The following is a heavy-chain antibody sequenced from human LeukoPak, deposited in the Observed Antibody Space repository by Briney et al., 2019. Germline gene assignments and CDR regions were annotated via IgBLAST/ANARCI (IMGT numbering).Heavy chain of an antibody. CDR1: GASVSSYY. CDR2: IDASGST. D-gene: IGHD6-6*01. V-gene: IGHV4-4*07. J-gene: IGHJ6*03. CDR3: ARWSGSVTARNYYYYMDV. Sequence: SETLSLTCTVSGASVSSYYWIWIRQPAGRGLEWIGRIDASGSTNYNPSLKSRVTMSVDSSKNQFSLNLSSVTAADTAVYYCARWSGSVTARNYYYYMDVWGEGTTVTVSS.